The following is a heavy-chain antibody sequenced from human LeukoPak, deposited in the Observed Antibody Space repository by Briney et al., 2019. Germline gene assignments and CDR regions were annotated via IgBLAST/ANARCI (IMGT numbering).Heavy chain of an antibody. V-gene: IGHV4-59*01. CDR2: IYYSGNT. D-gene: IGHD2-2*01. CDR1: GGSXSGYY. Sequence: SETLSLTCAVYGGSXSGYYWSWIRXPPGKXXXXXGYIYYSGNTNYNPSLKSRVTISVDTSKNQFSLKLSSVTAADTAVYYCARVRYCSTNRCYDREFDNWGQGTLVTVSS. J-gene: IGHJ4*02. CDR3: ARVRYCSTNRCYDREFDN.